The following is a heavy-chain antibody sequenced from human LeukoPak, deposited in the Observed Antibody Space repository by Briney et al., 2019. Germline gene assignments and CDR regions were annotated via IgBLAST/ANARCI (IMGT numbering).Heavy chain of an antibody. V-gene: IGHV3-23*01. CDR3: AKDGSYYFDY. J-gene: IGHJ4*02. CDR1: GFTFSGYN. CDR2: IGGTGGRT. Sequence: SGGSLRLSCAASGFTFSGYNLNWVRQAPGKGLEWIAAIGGTGGRTYYADFVKGRFTISRDNSKNTLYLQVNSLRAEDTAVYYCAKDGSYYFDYWGQGTLVTVSS.